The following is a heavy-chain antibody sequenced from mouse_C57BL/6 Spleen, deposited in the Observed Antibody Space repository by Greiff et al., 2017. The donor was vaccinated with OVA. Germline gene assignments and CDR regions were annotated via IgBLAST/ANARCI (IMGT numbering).Heavy chain of an antibody. J-gene: IGHJ3*01. CDR1: GYTFTEYT. D-gene: IGHD2-4*01. V-gene: IGHV1-62-2*01. CDR3: ARHEGSMITGSWFAY. Sequence: QVQLQQPGAELVKPGASVKLSCKASGYTFTEYTIHWVKQRPGQGLEWIGWFYPGSGSIKYNEKFKDKATMTADKSSSTAYMELSRLTSEDSAVYFCARHEGSMITGSWFAYWGQGTLVTVSA. CDR2: FYPGSGSI.